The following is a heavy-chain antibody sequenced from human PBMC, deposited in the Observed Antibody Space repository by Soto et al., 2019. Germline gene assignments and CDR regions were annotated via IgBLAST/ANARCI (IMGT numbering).Heavy chain of an antibody. J-gene: IGHJ6*02. V-gene: IGHV3-23*04. Sequence: EVQLVESGGGLVKPGGSLRLSCAASGFTFSSYAMSWVRQAPGKGLEWVSAISGSGGSTYYADSVKGRFTISRDNSKNTLYLQMNSLRAEDTAVYYCAKDRIAAAQTVFSYYYGMDVWGQGTTVTVSS. CDR1: GFTFSSYA. CDR3: AKDRIAAAQTVFSYYYGMDV. D-gene: IGHD6-13*01. CDR2: ISGSGGST.